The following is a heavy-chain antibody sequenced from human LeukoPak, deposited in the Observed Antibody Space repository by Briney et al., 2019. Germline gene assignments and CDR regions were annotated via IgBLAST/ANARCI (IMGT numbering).Heavy chain of an antibody. Sequence: PSETLSLTCAVSGGSISSSNWWSWVRRPPGKGLEWIGYINYKGRTNNNPSLKSRVTISVDTSKNQFSLRLSSVTAADTAVYYCARAIRGSSWYEMDYWGQGTLVTVSS. CDR1: GGSISSSNW. J-gene: IGHJ4*02. CDR2: INYKGRT. CDR3: ARAIRGSSWYEMDY. V-gene: IGHV4-4*02. D-gene: IGHD6-13*01.